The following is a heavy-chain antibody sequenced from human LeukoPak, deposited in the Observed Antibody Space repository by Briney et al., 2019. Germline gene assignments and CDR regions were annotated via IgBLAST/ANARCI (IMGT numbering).Heavy chain of an antibody. V-gene: IGHV4-39*01. CDR3: ARQTGSGLFILP. CDR2: IYYTGNT. Sequence: SETLSLTCTVSGGSISSSYSYWGWIRQPPGMGLEWIGSIYYTGNTYYNASLKSQVSISIDTSKSQFSLKLTSVTAADTAVYYCARQTGSGLFILPGGQGTLVTVSS. J-gene: IGHJ4*02. CDR1: GGSISSSYSY. D-gene: IGHD3/OR15-3a*01.